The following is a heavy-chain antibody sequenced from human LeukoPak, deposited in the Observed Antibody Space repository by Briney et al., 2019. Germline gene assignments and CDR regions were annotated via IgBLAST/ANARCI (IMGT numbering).Heavy chain of an antibody. V-gene: IGHV3-23*01. J-gene: IGHJ4*02. Sequence: GGSLRLSCAASEFTFDNYAMSWVRQAPGKGVEWVSVISGSGYYSYSADSVKGRFTVSRDNSKTTLYLQMNSLRADATDVYSCAKGGPTGSNYFDFWGQGTLVTVSS. CDR2: ISGSGYYS. D-gene: IGHD1-26*01. CDR3: AKGGPTGSNYFDF. CDR1: EFTFDNYA.